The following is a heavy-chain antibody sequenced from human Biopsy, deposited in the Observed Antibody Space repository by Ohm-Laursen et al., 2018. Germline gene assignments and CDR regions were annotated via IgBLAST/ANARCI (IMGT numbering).Heavy chain of an antibody. D-gene: IGHD3-3*01. V-gene: IGHV1-2*02. J-gene: IGHJ4*02. CDR1: GYTFTNYG. CDR3: ARNQDGLNWNYLDY. CDR2: INPKSGDT. Sequence: ASVKVSCKASGYTFTNYGITWVRQAPGQGLEWMGWINPKSGDTNSAQRFHGRVSFTADTSISTAYLELNKLRSDDTAVYFCARNQDGLNWNYLDYWGQGTLVTVSS.